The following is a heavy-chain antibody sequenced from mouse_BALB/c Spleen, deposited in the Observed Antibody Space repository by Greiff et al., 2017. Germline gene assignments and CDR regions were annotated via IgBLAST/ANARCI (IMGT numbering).Heavy chain of an antibody. CDR2: IYPGNVNT. J-gene: IGHJ4*01. CDR3: ARGNYYAMDY. V-gene: IGHV1S56*01. Sequence: QVQLQQSGPELVKPGASVRISCKASGYTFTSYYIHWVKQRPGQGLEWIGWIYPGNVNTKYNEKFKGKATLTADKSSSTAYMQLSSLTSEDSAVYFCARGNYYAMDYWGQGTSVTVSS. CDR1: GYTFTSYY. D-gene: IGHD2-1*01.